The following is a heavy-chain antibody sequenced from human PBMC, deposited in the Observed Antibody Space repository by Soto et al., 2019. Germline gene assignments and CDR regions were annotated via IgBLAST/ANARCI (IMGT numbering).Heavy chain of an antibody. Sequence: QVQLVQSGSESMQPGASVQVSCKGSGYNLNSHSINWLRKAPGQGLEWMGWINPNTGNPTYEQGFTGRCVFSVDTSVSTVYLKIFSLKADDSAVYYFARDRASVSLDYWCQGTLVTGSS. J-gene: IGHJ4*02. D-gene: IGHD3-3*01. CDR3: ARDRASVSLDY. CDR2: INPNTGNP. CDR1: GYNLNSHS. V-gene: IGHV7-4-1*01.